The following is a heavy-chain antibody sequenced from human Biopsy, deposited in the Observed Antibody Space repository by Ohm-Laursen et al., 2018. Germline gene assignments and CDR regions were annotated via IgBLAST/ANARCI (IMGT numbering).Heavy chain of an antibody. CDR3: ARHPTGFWFDP. CDR2: IFYSGIT. J-gene: IGHJ5*02. V-gene: IGHV4-39*01. CDR1: GGSVSSNVAY. Sequence: SETLSLTCPVSGGSVSSNVAYWAWIRQPPGKGLDSIGSIFYSGITYYNPSLQIRVTMSIDTSKNQFSLNLTSVTAADTAVYYCARHPTGFWFDPWGQGTLVIVSS.